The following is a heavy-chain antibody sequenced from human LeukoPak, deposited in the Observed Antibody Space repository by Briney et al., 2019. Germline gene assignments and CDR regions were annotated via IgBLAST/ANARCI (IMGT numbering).Heavy chain of an antibody. CDR2: IRADAVTT. CDR3: VKDDGWVQYAN. D-gene: IGHD5-24*01. Sequence: GGSLRLSCAAGGFSFSSYSMNWVRQAPGKGLEWVSGIRADAVTTYYAASVKGRFIISRDNSKNTVYLQMNSLSAEDAAVYYCVKDDGWVQYANWGQGTLVTVSS. V-gene: IGHV3-23*01. CDR1: GFSFSSYS. J-gene: IGHJ4*02.